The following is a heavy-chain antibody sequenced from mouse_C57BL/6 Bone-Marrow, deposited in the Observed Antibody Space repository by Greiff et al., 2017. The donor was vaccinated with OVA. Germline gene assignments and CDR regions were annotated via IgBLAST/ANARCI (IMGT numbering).Heavy chain of an antibody. CDR3: AREETGTFAY. J-gene: IGHJ3*01. V-gene: IGHV1-69*01. CDR2: IDPSDSYT. Sequence: QVQLQQPGAELVMPGASVKLSCKASGYTFTSYWMHWVKQRPGQGLEWIGEIDPSDSYTNYNQKFKGKSTLTVDKSSSTAYMQLSSLTSEDSAVYYCAREETGTFAYWGQGTLVTVSA. CDR1: GYTFTSYW. D-gene: IGHD4-1*01.